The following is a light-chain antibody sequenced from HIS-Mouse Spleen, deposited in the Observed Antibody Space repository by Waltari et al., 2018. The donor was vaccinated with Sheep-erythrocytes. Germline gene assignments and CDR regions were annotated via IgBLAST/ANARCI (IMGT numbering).Light chain of an antibody. CDR1: QSISSY. V-gene: IGKV1-39*01. Sequence: DIQMTQSPSSLSASVGDRVTITCRASQSISSYLNWYQQKPGKAPKLLIYAASSLQIGVPSRFVGSGSRTDFTLTISSLQPEDFATYYCQQSYSTPWTFGQGTKVEIK. CDR3: QQSYSTPWT. J-gene: IGKJ1*01. CDR2: AAS.